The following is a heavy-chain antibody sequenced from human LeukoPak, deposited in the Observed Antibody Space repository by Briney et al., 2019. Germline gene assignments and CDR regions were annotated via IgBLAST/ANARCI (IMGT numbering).Heavy chain of an antibody. CDR1: GFTVSNAY. CDR3: AKGSRSYSSGWYGD. CDR2: ISDGGTT. V-gene: IGHV3-66*01. D-gene: IGHD6-19*01. Sequence: PGGSLRLSCVVSGFTVSNAYMNWVRQAPGKGLEWVSIISDGGTTYYADSVRGRFTISRDSSHNTLFLQMNSLRAEDTAVYYCAKGSRSYSSGWYGDWGQGTLVTVSS. J-gene: IGHJ4*02.